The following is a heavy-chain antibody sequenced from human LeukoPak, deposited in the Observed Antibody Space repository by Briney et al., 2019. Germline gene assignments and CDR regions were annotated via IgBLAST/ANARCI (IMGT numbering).Heavy chain of an antibody. J-gene: IGHJ4*02. CDR3: ARAGYTYYGSGSYRTAFYFDY. Sequence: SGGSLRLSCAASGFIFTNYGMSWVRQPPGKGLEWIGNIFYSGSTYYSPSLKSRVTISLDTSKNQFSLKLSSVTAADTAAYYCARAGYTYYGSGSYRTAFYFDYWGQGTLVTVSS. CDR1: GFIFTNYG. V-gene: IGHV4-38-2*01. CDR2: IFYSGST. D-gene: IGHD3-10*01.